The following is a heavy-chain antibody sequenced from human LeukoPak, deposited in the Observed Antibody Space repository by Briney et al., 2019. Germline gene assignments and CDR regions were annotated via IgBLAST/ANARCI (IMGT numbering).Heavy chain of an antibody. CDR3: ARHRSKWLQSSFDY. CDR1: SGSISSSTYY. V-gene: IGHV4-39*01. D-gene: IGHD5-24*01. CDR2: IFYSGNT. Sequence: PSETLSLTCTVSSGSISSSTYYWGWIRQPPGKGLEWIGSIFYSGNTYDNPSLKSRVTISVDTSKNQFSLKLNSVTAADTAVYYCARHRSKWLQSSFDYWGQGTLVTVSS. J-gene: IGHJ4*02.